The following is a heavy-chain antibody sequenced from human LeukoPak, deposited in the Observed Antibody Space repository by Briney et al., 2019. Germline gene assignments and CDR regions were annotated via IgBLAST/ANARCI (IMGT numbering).Heavy chain of an antibody. V-gene: IGHV4-31*03. J-gene: IGHJ5*02. CDR3: ARAPDYDFWSGYNGSRWFDP. D-gene: IGHD3-3*01. CDR2: IYYSGST. CDR1: GGSISSGGYY. Sequence: KASQTLSLTCTVSGGSISSGGYYWSWIRQHPGKGLEWIGYIYYSGSTYNNPSLKSRVTISVDTSKNQFSLKLSSVTAADTAVYYCARAPDYDFWSGYNGSRWFDPWGQGTLVTVSS.